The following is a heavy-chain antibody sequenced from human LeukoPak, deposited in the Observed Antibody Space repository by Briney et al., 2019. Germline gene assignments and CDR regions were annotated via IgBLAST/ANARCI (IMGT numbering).Heavy chain of an antibody. CDR2: IKQDGSEK. CDR1: GFTFSSYW. V-gene: IGHV3-7*01. J-gene: IGHJ4*02. CDR3: AKGRSGTESIFDY. Sequence: GGSLRLSCAASGFTFSSYWMSWVRQAPGKGLEWVANIKQDGSEKYYVDSVKGRFTISRDNAKNSLYLQMNSLRAEDTAVYYCAKGRSGTESIFDYWGQGTLVTVSS. D-gene: IGHD1-26*01.